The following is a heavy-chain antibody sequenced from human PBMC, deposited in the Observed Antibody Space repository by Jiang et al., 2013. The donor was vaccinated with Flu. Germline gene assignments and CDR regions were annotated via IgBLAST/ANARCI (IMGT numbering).Heavy chain of an antibody. CDR1: GGSISSYY. J-gene: IGHJ6*02. CDR2: IYYSGST. D-gene: IGHD3-10*01. Sequence: PGLVKPSETLSLICTVSGGSISSYYWSWIRQPPGKGLEWIGYIYYSGSTNYNPSLKSRVTISVDTSKNQFSLKLSSVTAADTAVYYCARESRWTYGSGDGMDVWGQGTTVTVSS. CDR3: ARESRWTYGSGDGMDV. V-gene: IGHV4-59*01.